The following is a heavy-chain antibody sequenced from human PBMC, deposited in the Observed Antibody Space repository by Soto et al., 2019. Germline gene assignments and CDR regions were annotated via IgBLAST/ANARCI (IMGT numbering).Heavy chain of an antibody. Sequence: SETLSLTCTVSGGSISSYYWSWIRQPPGKGLEWIGYIYYSGSTNYNPSLKSRVTISVDTSKNQFSLKLSSVTAADTAVYYCARGIYYYYYMDVWGKGTTVTVSS. CDR3: ARGIYYYYYMDV. CDR1: GGSISSYY. J-gene: IGHJ6*03. V-gene: IGHV4-59*01. CDR2: IYYSGST.